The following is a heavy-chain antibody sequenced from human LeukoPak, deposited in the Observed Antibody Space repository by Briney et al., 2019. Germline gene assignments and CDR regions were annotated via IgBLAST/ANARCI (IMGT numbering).Heavy chain of an antibody. V-gene: IGHV4-39*07. CDR2: IFYSGST. Sequence: ASETLSLTCTVSGGSISTSNYYWGWIRQPPGKGLEWIGNIFYSGSTYYSPSLRSRVTISLDTSRNQFSLKLSSVTAADTAVYYCASLLWFGDSDYYYMDVWGKGTTVTVSS. CDR3: ASLLWFGDSDYYYMDV. J-gene: IGHJ6*03. D-gene: IGHD3-10*01. CDR1: GGSISTSNYY.